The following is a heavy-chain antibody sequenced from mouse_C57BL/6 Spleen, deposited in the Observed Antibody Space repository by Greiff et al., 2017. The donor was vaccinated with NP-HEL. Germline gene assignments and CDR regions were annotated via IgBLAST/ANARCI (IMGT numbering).Heavy chain of an antibody. CDR2: IHPNSGST. Sequence: VQLQQPGAELVKPGASVKLSCKASGYTFTSYWMHWVKQRPGQGLEWIGMIHPNSGSTNYNEKFKSKATLTVDKSSSTAYMQLSSLTSEDSAVYYCARRTTVVYFDVWGTGTTVTVSS. D-gene: IGHD1-1*01. CDR3: ARRTTVVYFDV. V-gene: IGHV1-64*01. CDR1: GYTFTSYW. J-gene: IGHJ1*03.